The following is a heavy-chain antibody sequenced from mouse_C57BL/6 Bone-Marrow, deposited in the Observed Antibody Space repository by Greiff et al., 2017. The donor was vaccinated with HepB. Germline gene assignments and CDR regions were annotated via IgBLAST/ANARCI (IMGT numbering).Heavy chain of an antibody. CDR3: TRGGLWFAY. J-gene: IGHJ3*01. CDR2: ISSGGDYI. CDR1: GFTFSSYA. Sequence: EVMLVESGEGLVKPGGSLKLSCAASGFTFSSYAMSWVRQTPEKRLEWVAYISSGGDYIYYADTVKGRCTISRDNARNTLYLQMSSLKSEDTAMYYWTRGGLWFAYWGQGTLVTVSA. V-gene: IGHV5-9-1*02.